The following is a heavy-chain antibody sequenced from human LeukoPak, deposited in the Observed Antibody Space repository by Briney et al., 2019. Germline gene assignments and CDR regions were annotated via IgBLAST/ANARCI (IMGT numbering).Heavy chain of an antibody. Sequence: GASVKVSCKASGGTFSSYANSWVRQAPGQGLEWMGGIIPIFGTANYAQKFQGRVTITTDEFTSTAYMELSSLRSEDTAGYYCARDGGSGQIDYWGQGTLVTVSS. CDR1: GGTFSSYA. CDR2: IIPIFGTA. CDR3: ARDGGSGQIDY. D-gene: IGHD3-10*01. V-gene: IGHV1-69*05. J-gene: IGHJ4*02.